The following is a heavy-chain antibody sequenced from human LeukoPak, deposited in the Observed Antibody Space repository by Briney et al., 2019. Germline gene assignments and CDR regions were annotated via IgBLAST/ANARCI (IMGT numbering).Heavy chain of an antibody. V-gene: IGHV3-48*01. D-gene: IGHD3-22*01. CDR2: ISSSSITV. J-gene: IGHJ4*02. Sequence: GGSLRLSCAASGFTFSSYSMNWVRQAPGKGLEWVSYISSSSITVYYADSVKGRFTISRDNAKNSLYLQMNSLRAEDTAVYYCARESYYYDSSGYYSPAGFDYWGQGTLVTVSS. CDR3: ARESYYYDSSGYYSPAGFDY. CDR1: GFTFSSYS.